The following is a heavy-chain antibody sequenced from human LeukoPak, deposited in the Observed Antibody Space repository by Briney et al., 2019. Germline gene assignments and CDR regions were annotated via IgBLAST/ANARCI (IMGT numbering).Heavy chain of an antibody. V-gene: IGHV4-59*01. CDR2: VSNNGRK. Sequence: PSETLSLTCTVSGDSITNSYWAWIRQPPGKGLEWIANVSNNGRKNYNPSLKSRVTISMDTSKNQFSLRLNSLTAADTAVYYCAREVSRGWAPGAFDVWGQGTRVTVSS. CDR3: AREVSRGWAPGAFDV. D-gene: IGHD6-19*01. CDR1: GDSITNSY. J-gene: IGHJ3*01.